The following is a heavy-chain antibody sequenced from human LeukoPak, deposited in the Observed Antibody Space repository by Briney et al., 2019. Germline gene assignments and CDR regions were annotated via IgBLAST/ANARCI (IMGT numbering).Heavy chain of an antibody. CDR2: IYYSGST. J-gene: IGHJ5*02. V-gene: IGHV4-59*01. Sequence: PSETLSLTCTVSGGSISSYYWSWIRQPPGKGLEWIGYIYYSGSTNYNPSLKSRVTISVDTSKNQFSLKLSSVTAVDTAVYYCAGSGTITAAGGWFDPWGQGTLVTVSS. CDR1: GGSISSYY. CDR3: AGSGTITAAGGWFDP. D-gene: IGHD6-13*01.